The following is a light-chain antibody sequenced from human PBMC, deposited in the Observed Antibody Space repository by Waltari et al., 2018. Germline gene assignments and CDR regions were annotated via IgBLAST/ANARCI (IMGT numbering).Light chain of an antibody. Sequence: QSVLTQPPSVSGAPGQRVTISCTGSSSNIGAPYDVHWYQHVPGTAPKVLIYGTTNRPSGVPDRFSASKSGTSASLAITGLQAEDEGYYYCQSYYSNLSGLVFGTGTKVTVL. CDR1: SSNIGAPYD. V-gene: IGLV1-40*01. J-gene: IGLJ1*01. CDR3: QSYYSNLSGLV. CDR2: GTT.